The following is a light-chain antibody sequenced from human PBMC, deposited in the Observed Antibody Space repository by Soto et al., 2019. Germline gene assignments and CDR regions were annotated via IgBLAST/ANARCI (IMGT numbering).Light chain of an antibody. J-gene: IGLJ1*01. V-gene: IGLV2-11*01. CDR3: QSHDSSLHASV. CDR2: DVS. CDR1: SSDVGGYNF. Sequence: QSVLTQPRSVSGSPGQSVTIFCTGTSSDVGGYNFVSWYQQHPDKAPKVMIYDVSKRPSGVPDRFSGSKSGDTASLTISGLRAEDEADYYCQSHDSSLHASVFGTGTKVTVL.